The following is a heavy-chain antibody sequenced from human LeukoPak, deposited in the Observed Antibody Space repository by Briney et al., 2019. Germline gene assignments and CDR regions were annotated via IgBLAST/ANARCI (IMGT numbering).Heavy chain of an antibody. CDR3: AKDRGVWAFDI. V-gene: IGHV3-30-3*01. Sequence: QPGGSLRLSCAASGIALSSYDMHWVRQAPGKALEGVAVISYDGSNKDYADSVKGRFTISRDNSKNTLDLQMNSLRAEDTAVYYCAKDRGVWAFDIWGQGTMVTVSS. CDR2: ISYDGSNK. D-gene: IGHD3-10*01. CDR1: GIALSSYD. J-gene: IGHJ3*02.